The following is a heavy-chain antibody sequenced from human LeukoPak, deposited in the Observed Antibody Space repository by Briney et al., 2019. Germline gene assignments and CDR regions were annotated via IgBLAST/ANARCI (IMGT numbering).Heavy chain of an antibody. CDR3: ASGWGSGTWGAYYYYAMDV. CDR2: MNPNSGNT. J-gene: IGHJ6*02. CDR1: GYTFSRYD. D-gene: IGHD3-10*01. Sequence: ASVKVSCKASGYTFSRYDINWVRQATGQGLEWMGWMNPNSGNTGYAQKFQGRVTMTRNTSISTAYMELSGLRSEDTAVYYCASGWGSGTWGAYYYYAMDVWGQGTTVTVSS. V-gene: IGHV1-8*01.